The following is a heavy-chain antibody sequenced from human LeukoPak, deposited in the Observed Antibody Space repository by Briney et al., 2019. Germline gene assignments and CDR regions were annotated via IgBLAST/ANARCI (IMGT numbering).Heavy chain of an antibody. CDR1: GGSISSYY. D-gene: IGHD6-19*01. J-gene: IGHJ4*02. CDR3: ARGRLFDY. Sequence: KPSETLSLTCTVSGGSISSYYWSWIRQPPGKGLEWIGYIYYSGSTNYNPSLKSRVTISVDTSKNQFSLKLSSVTAADTAVYYCARGRLFDYWGQGTLVTVSS. V-gene: IGHV4-59*01. CDR2: IYYSGST.